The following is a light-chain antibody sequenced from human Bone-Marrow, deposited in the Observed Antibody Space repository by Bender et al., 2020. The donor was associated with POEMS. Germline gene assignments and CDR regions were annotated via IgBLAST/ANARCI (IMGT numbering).Light chain of an antibody. V-gene: IGLV2-14*02. CDR3: QAWDSSSGYV. CDR2: EVN. J-gene: IGLJ1*01. Sequence: QSALTQPASVSGSPGQSITISCAGTSSDVGTYNLVSWYQQRPGKAPNLIIYEVNKRPSGIPERFSGSNSGNTATLTISGTQAMDEADYYCQAWDSSSGYVFGTGTKVTVL. CDR1: SSDVGTYNL.